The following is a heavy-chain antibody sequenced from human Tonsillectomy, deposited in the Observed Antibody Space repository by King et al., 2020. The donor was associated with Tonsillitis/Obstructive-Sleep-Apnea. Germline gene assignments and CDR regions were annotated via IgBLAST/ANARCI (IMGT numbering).Heavy chain of an antibody. CDR1: GGSISSFY. CDR2: IYYSGST. V-gene: IGHV4-59*01. CDR3: ARKGLGSGSYYSPDAFDI. J-gene: IGHJ3*02. D-gene: IGHD3-10*01. Sequence: QLQESGPGLVKPSETLSLTCTVSGGSISSFYWRWIRRPPGKGLEWIGYIYYSGSTNYNPSLKSRVTISVDTSKNQFSLKLSSVTAADTAVYYCARKGLGSGSYYSPDAFDICGQGTMVTVSS.